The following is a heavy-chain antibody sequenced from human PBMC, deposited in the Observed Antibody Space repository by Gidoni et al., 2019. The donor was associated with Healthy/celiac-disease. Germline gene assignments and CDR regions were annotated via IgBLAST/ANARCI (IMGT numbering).Heavy chain of an antibody. CDR2: ISSNGGST. CDR1: GFPFSSYA. J-gene: IGHJ4*02. Sequence: EVQLVESGGGLVQPGGSLRLSCSDSGFPFSSYAMHWVRQAPGKGLEYVSAISSNGGSTYYADSVKGRFTISRDNSKNTLYLQMSSLRAEDTAVYYCVKDLQYCGGDCSTDYWGQGTLVTVSS. D-gene: IGHD2-21*02. V-gene: IGHV3-64D*06. CDR3: VKDLQYCGGDCSTDY.